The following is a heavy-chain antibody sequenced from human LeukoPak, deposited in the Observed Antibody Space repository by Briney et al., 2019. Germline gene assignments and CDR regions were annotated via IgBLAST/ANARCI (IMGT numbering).Heavy chain of an antibody. Sequence: GGSLRLSCAASGFTFSTYWMSWVRQAPGKGLEWVAVISYDGSNKYYADSVKGRFTISRDNSKNTLYLQMNSLRAEDTAVYYCARNSARGTDYFDYWGQGTLVTVSS. CDR3: ARNSARGTDYFDY. J-gene: IGHJ4*02. CDR2: ISYDGSNK. V-gene: IGHV3-30*03. D-gene: IGHD6-6*01. CDR1: GFTFSTYW.